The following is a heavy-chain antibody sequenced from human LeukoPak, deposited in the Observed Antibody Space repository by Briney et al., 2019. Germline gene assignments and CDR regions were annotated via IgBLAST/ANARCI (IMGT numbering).Heavy chain of an antibody. D-gene: IGHD3-9*01. V-gene: IGHV1-24*01. J-gene: IGHJ6*02. CDR1: GYTLTELS. CDR2: FDPEDGET. CDR3: ATYRNELRYFDWLSNYYYYGMDV. Sequence: ASVKLSCKVSGYTLTELSMHWVRQAPGKGLEWMGGFDPEDGETLYAQKFQGRVTMTDDTSTDTAYMELSSLRSEDTAVYYCATYRNELRYFDWLSNYYYYGMDVWGQGTTVTVSS.